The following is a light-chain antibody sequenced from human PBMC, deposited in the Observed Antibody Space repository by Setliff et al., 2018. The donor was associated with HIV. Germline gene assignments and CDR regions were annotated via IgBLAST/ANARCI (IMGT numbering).Light chain of an antibody. V-gene: IGLV2-14*01. J-gene: IGLJ1*01. CDR1: SSDVGGYSY. Sequence: QSALTQPASVSGSPGQSITISCTGTSSDVGGYSYVSWYQQHPGKAPKLIIYEVRNRPSGASNRFSGSKSGSTASLTISGLQAEDEADYYCSSYASSNTLPFGTGTKVTVL. CDR3: SSYASSNTLP. CDR2: EVR.